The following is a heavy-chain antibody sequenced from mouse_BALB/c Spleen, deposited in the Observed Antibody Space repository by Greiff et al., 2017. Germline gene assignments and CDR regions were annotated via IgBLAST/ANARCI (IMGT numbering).Heavy chain of an antibody. CDR1: GFTFTDYY. Sequence: EVMLVESGGGLVQPGGSLRLSCATSGFTFTDYYMSWVRQPPGKALEWLGFIRNKANGYKTEYSASVKGRFTISRDNSQSILYLQMNTLRAEDSATYYCARNRYDGAWFAYWGQGTLVTVSA. CDR2: IRNKANGYKT. D-gene: IGHD2-14*01. CDR3: ARNRYDGAWFAY. J-gene: IGHJ3*01. V-gene: IGHV7-3*02.